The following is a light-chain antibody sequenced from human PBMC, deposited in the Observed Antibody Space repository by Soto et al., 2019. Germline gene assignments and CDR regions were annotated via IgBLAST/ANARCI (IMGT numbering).Light chain of an antibody. CDR3: HHYGSSPPYT. V-gene: IGKV3-20*01. CDR1: QTVSNNH. J-gene: IGKJ2*01. Sequence: EIVLTQSPATLSLSPGERATVSCRASQTVSNNHLAWYHQKPGQAPRLLLYGAYTRPTGIPDRFSGSGSGTDFTLTISRLEPEDFAVYYCHHYGSSPPYTFGQGTKLDIK. CDR2: GAY.